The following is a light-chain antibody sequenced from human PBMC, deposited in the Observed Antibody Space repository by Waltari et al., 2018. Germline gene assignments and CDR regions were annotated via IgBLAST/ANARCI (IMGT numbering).Light chain of an antibody. CDR3: QHNYISPPT. Sequence: DIQMTQSPSSLSAFVGDRVTITCRESQSIGTSLNWYQQKPGKAPKFLIYAASTLQSGVPSRFSGSGSGTDFTLTISSLQPEDFATYYCQHNYISPPTFGQGTKVEIK. J-gene: IGKJ1*01. V-gene: IGKV1-39*01. CDR1: QSIGTS. CDR2: AAS.